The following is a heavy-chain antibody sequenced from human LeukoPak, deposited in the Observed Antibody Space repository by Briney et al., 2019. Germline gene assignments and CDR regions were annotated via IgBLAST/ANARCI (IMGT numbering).Heavy chain of an antibody. CDR3: AKDDRIQTRRYSYNY. CDR1: GFTFSSYA. V-gene: IGHV3-23*01. CDR2: ISGSGGST. J-gene: IGHJ4*02. D-gene: IGHD5-18*01. Sequence: PGGSLRLSCAASGFTFSSYAMSWVRQAPGKGLEWVSVISGSGGSTSYADSVKGRFTISRDNSMNTLYLQMNSLRAEDTAVYYCAKDDRIQTRRYSYNYWGQGTPVTVSS.